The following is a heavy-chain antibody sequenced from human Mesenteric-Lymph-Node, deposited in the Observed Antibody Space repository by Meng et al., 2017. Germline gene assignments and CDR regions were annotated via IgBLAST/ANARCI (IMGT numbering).Heavy chain of an antibody. D-gene: IGHD6-19*01. Sequence: GESLKISCAASGFTFTNSWMHWVRQAPGKGLAWVSRINSDGTNINYADSVKGRFTISRDNAKNTLYLQMNRLRADDTAVYYCARGPGWYSGYWGQGTLVTVSS. J-gene: IGHJ4*02. CDR1: GFTFTNSW. CDR3: ARGPGWYSGY. CDR2: INSDGTNI. V-gene: IGHV3-74*01.